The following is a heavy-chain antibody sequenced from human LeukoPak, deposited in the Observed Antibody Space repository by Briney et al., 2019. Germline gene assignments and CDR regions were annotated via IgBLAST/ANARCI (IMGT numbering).Heavy chain of an antibody. Sequence: GRSLRLSCAASGFTFSSYGMHWVRQAPRKGLEWVAVISYDGSNKYYADSVKGRFTISRDNSKNTLYLQMNSLRAEDTAVYYCAKGALEWLLWIDYWGQGTLVTVSS. J-gene: IGHJ4*02. V-gene: IGHV3-30*18. CDR1: GFTFSSYG. CDR3: AKGALEWLLWIDY. D-gene: IGHD3-3*01. CDR2: ISYDGSNK.